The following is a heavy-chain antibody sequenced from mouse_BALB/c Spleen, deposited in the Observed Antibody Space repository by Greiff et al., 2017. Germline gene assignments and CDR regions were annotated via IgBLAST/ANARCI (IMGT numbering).Heavy chain of an antibody. V-gene: IGHV5-17*02. Sequence: EVQLVESGGGLVQPGGSRKLSCAASGFTFSSFGMHWVRQAPEKGLEWVAYISSGSSTIYYADTVKGRFTISRDNPKNTLFLQMTSLRSEDTAMYYCARPNWDAMDYWGQGTSVTVSS. CDR2: ISSGSSTI. J-gene: IGHJ4*01. CDR1: GFTFSSFG. CDR3: ARPNWDAMDY. D-gene: IGHD4-1*01.